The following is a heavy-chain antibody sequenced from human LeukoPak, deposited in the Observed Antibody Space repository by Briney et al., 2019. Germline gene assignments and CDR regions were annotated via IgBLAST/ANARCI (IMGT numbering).Heavy chain of an antibody. J-gene: IGHJ4*02. CDR2: ISSSSSYI. V-gene: IGHV3-21*01. CDR3: ARDRDWNDY. CDR1: GFTLNTYA. D-gene: IGHD1-1*01. Sequence: PGGSLRLSCAASGFTLNTYAIHWVRQAPGKGLEWVSSISSSSSYIYYADSVKGRFTISRDNAKNSLYLQMNSLRAEDTAVYYCARDRDWNDYWGQGTLVTVSS.